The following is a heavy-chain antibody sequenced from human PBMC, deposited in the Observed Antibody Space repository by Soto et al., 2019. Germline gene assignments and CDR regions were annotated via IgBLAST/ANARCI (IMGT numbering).Heavy chain of an antibody. J-gene: IGHJ6*02. CDR2: IYTSENT. CDR1: GGSISSDY. Sequence: SETLSLTCTVSGGSISSDYWSWIRQPAGKGLEWIGRIYTSENTHYNPSLRSRVSMSLDTSKNQLSLNLSSVTAADTAVYYCARQDTAMAFTAIYYYYGMDVWGQGTTVTVSS. V-gene: IGHV4-4*07. CDR3: ARQDTAMAFTAIYYYYGMDV. D-gene: IGHD5-18*01.